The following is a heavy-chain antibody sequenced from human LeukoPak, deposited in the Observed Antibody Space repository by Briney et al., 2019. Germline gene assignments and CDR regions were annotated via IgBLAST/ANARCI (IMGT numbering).Heavy chain of an antibody. V-gene: IGHV3-53*01. CDR1: GFTVSSNY. J-gene: IGHJ4*02. D-gene: IGHD1-14*01. CDR2: IYSGGST. CDR3: AKDELRYPLDY. Sequence: PGGSLRLSCAASGFTVSSNYMSWVRQAPGKGLEWVSVIYSGGSTYYADSVKGRFTISRDNSKNTLYLQMSSLRVEDTAVYYCAKDELRYPLDYWGQGSLVTVSS.